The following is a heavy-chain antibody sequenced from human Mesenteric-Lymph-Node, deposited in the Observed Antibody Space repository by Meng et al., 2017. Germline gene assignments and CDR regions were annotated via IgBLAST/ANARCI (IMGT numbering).Heavy chain of an antibody. V-gene: IGHV3-30*01. D-gene: IGHD3-16*01. CDR3: ARDSLGGWASIPNDAFDI. CDR1: GFTFSSYA. J-gene: IGHJ3*02. Sequence: GESLKISCAASGFTFSSYAMHWVRQAPGKGLEWVAVISYDGSNKYYADSVKGRFTISRDNSKNTLYLQMNSLRAEDTAVYYCARDSLGGWASIPNDAFDIWGQGTMVTVSS. CDR2: ISYDGSNK.